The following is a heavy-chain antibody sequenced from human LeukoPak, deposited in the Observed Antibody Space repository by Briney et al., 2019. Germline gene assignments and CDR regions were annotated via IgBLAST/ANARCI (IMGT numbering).Heavy chain of an antibody. CDR1: GGSISSYY. CDR3: ARAQYYYDSSGYQGAWFDP. V-gene: IGHV4-59*12. Sequence: PSETLSLTCTVSGGSISSYYWSWLRQPPGKGLEWIGYIYYSGSTNYNPSLKSRVTISVDTSKNQFSLKLSSVTAADTAVYYCARAQYYYDSSGYQGAWFDPWGQGTLVTVSS. J-gene: IGHJ5*02. D-gene: IGHD3-22*01. CDR2: IYYSGST.